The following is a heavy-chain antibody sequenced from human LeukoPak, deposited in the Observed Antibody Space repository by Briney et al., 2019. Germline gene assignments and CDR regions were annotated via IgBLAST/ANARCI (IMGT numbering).Heavy chain of an antibody. Sequence: SETLSLTCTVSGGSISSGSFYWSWIRQPAGKGLEWIGRIYTTGRTNYNPSLKSRVTISVDTSKNQFPLKLSSVTAADTAVYYCARGAVVVPNWFDPWGQGTLVTVSS. CDR2: IYTTGRT. J-gene: IGHJ5*02. CDR1: GGSISSGSFY. CDR3: ARGAVVVPNWFDP. D-gene: IGHD2-2*01. V-gene: IGHV4-61*02.